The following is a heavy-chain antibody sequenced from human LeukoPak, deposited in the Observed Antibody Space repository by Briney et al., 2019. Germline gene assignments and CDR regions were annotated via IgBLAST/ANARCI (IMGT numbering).Heavy chain of an antibody. Sequence: GGSLRLSCAASGFTFSSYSMHWVRQAPGKGLVWVSRINSDGGSTSYADSVKGRFTISRDNSKNTLYLQMNSLRAEDTAVYYCARGGTYSSGWYFDYWGQGTLVTVSS. CDR3: ARGGTYSSGWYFDY. D-gene: IGHD6-19*01. CDR2: INSDGGST. V-gene: IGHV3-74*01. CDR1: GFTFSSYS. J-gene: IGHJ4*02.